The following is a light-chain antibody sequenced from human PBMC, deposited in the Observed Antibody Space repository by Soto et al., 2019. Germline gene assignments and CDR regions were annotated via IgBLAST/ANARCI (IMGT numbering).Light chain of an antibody. Sequence: DIQMTQSPSTLSASVGDRVTITCRASQSIINWLAWYQQKPGKAPNLLIYKASSLESEVPSRFSGTGSETEFTLTINSLQPDDSATYYCQQYHTYWWTFGQGTKVEIK. CDR1: QSIINW. J-gene: IGKJ1*01. CDR3: QQYHTYWWT. V-gene: IGKV1-5*03. CDR2: KAS.